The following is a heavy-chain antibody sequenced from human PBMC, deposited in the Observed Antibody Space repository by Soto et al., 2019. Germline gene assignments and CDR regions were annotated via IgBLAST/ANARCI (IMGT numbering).Heavy chain of an antibody. V-gene: IGHV3-21*01. CDR3: ARNYCSGGSCYEGRYYYYMDV. D-gene: IGHD2-15*01. J-gene: IGHJ6*03. Sequence: GGSLRLSCAVSGFTFSSYSMNWVRQAPGKGLEWVSSISSSSSYIYYADSVKGRFTISRDNAKNSLYLQMNSLRAEDTAVYYCARNYCSGGSCYEGRYYYYMDVWGKGTTVTVSS. CDR1: GFTFSSYS. CDR2: ISSSSSYI.